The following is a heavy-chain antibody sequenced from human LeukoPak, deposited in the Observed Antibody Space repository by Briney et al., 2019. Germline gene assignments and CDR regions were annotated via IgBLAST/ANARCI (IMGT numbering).Heavy chain of an antibody. CDR1: GGSISTYY. D-gene: IGHD5-12*01. V-gene: IGHV4-59*08. CDR3: ARMGGYSGYATH. Sequence: PSETLSLTSTVSGGSISTYYWSWIRQPPGKGLEWIGYIHYSGTTNYNPSLKNRVTISLDTSKNQFSLNLGSVTAADTAVYFCARMGGYSGYATHWGQGTLVTVSS. J-gene: IGHJ4*02. CDR2: IHYSGTT.